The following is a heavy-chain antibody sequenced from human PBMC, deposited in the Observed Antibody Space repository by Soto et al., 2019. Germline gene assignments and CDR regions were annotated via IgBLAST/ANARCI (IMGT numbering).Heavy chain of an antibody. CDR1: GYRFTHYV. J-gene: IGHJ4*02. CDR3: VRDYASDSGVHLDF. Sequence: ASVKVSCKAAGYRFTHYVIHWVRQAPGQRLERMGWIGAGDGKTYYSQNFQGRVTITKDTSASTAYMELSSLISEDTAVYFCVRDYASDSGVHLDFWGQGTLVT. D-gene: IGHD3-22*01. CDR2: IGAGDGKT. V-gene: IGHV1-3*01.